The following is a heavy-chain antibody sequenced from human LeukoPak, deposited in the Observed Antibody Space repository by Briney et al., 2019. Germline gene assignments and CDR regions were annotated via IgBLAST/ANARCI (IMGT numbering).Heavy chain of an antibody. CDR3: ARAQGSSAYYCDH. CDR1: GFTFSSYW. J-gene: IGHJ4*02. CDR2: IYSGGYT. V-gene: IGHV3-66*02. D-gene: IGHD3-16*01. Sequence: GGSLRLSCAASGFTFSSYWMSWVRQAPGKGLEWVSVIYSGGYTYYADSVRGRFTISRDNSKNTVYLQMNSLKTEDTAVYYCARAQGSSAYYCDHWGQGALVTASS.